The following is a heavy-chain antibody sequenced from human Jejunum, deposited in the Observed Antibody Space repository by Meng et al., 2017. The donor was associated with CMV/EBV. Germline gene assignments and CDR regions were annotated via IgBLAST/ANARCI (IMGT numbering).Heavy chain of an antibody. Sequence: SGGSISSGGYFWSWIRQPPGKGLEWIGYIFHTGSAYYNLSLKSRVTISIDTSKNNFSLKMTSMTAADTAVYYCARGDYDTSGYYFDLWGQGTLVTVSS. V-gene: IGHV4-30-4*01. CDR3: ARGDYDTSGYYFDL. D-gene: IGHD3-22*01. J-gene: IGHJ4*02. CDR1: GGSISSGGYF. CDR2: IFHTGSA.